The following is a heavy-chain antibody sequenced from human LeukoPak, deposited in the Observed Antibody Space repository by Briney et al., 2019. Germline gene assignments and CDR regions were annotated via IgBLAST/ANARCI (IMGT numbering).Heavy chain of an antibody. D-gene: IGHD2-15*01. Sequence: GGSLRLSCAASGFTFSSYGMNWVRQAPGKGLEWVSSISSSSRYIYYADSVKGRFTISRDNAKSSLYLQMNSLRAEDTAVYYCAKVSVVVVAAAHHFDYWGQGALVTVSS. V-gene: IGHV3-21*04. CDR2: ISSSSRYI. J-gene: IGHJ4*02. CDR3: AKVSVVVVAAAHHFDY. CDR1: GFTFSSYG.